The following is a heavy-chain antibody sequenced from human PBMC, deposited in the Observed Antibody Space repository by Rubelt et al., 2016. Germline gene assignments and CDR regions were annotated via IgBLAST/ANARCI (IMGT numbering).Heavy chain of an antibody. CDR1: GGSFSGYY. V-gene: IGHV4-34*01. Sequence: QVQLQQWGAGLLKPSETLSLTCAVYGGSFSGYYWSWIRQPPGKGLEWIGEINHSGRTNYNPSLKSCITISVACANNHVSLKRSSVTAADTAVYYCARGLARAAAAPRRLWFDPWGQGTLVTVSS. CDR2: INHSGRT. D-gene: IGHD6-13*01. CDR3: ARGLARAAAAPRRLWFDP. J-gene: IGHJ5*02.